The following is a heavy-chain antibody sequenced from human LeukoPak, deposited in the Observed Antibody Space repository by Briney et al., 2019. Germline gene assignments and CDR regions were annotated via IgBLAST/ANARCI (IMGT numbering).Heavy chain of an antibody. Sequence: GGSLRLSCAASGFTVSHYYMTWVRQAPGKGLEWVAFIRYDGSNKYYADSVKGRFTISRDNSKNTLYLQMNSLRAEDTAVYYCAKDGYTAMVSAPDYWGQGTLVTVSS. J-gene: IGHJ4*02. CDR1: GFTVSHYY. CDR2: IRYDGSNK. V-gene: IGHV3-30*02. CDR3: AKDGYTAMVSAPDY. D-gene: IGHD5-18*01.